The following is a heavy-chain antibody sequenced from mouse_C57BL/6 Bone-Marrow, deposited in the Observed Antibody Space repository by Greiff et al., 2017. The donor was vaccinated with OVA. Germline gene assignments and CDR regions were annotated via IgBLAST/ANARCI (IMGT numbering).Heavy chain of an antibody. CDR2: IYPGSGST. CDR3: ARWGWLSQTVDY. J-gene: IGHJ2*01. V-gene: IGHV1-55*01. D-gene: IGHD2-3*01. Sequence: VQLQQPGAELVKPGASVKMSCKAFGYTFTSYWITWVKQRPGQGLEWIGDIYPGSGSTNYNEKFKSKATMTVDTSSSTAYMQISSLTSEDAAVYYCARWGWLSQTVDYWGQGTTPTVSS. CDR1: GYTFTSYW.